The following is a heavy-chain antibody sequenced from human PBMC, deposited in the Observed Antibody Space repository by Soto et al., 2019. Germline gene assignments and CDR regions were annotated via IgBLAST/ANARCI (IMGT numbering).Heavy chain of an antibody. J-gene: IGHJ3*02. V-gene: IGHV3-11*01. CDR3: ARGVEYDFWRPDAFDI. D-gene: IGHD3-3*01. CDR2: ISSSGNTI. CDR1: GFTFSDYY. Sequence: PGGSLRLSCAASGFTFSDYYMSWIRQAPGKGLEWVSYISSSGNTIYYADSVKGRFTISRDNAKNSLYLQMNSLGAEDTAVYYCARGVEYDFWRPDAFDIWGQGTMVTVSS.